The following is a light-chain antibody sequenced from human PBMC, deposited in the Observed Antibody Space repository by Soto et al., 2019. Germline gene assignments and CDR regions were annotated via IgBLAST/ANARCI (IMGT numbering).Light chain of an antibody. CDR2: GAS. Sequence: EIVLAQSPGTLSLSPGERATLSCRASQSVSSSYLAWYQQKPGQAPRLLIYGASSRATGIPDRFSGSGSGTDFTLTISRLEPEDFAVCYCQQYGSSPLTLGGGT. V-gene: IGKV3-20*01. J-gene: IGKJ4*02. CDR3: QQYGSSPLT. CDR1: QSVSSSY.